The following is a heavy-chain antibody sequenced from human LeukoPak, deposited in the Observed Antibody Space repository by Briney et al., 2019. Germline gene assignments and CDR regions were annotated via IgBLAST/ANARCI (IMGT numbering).Heavy chain of an antibody. Sequence: SETLSLTCTVSGGSISSGGYYWSWIRQPPGKGLEWIGHIYHSGTPNYNPSLKSRTTISVDSFKSQFYLKLTSMTAADTAVYYCAKRDGYNGMFDFWGQGALVTVSS. CDR1: GGSISSGGYY. CDR2: IYHSGTP. CDR3: AKRDGYNGMFDF. J-gene: IGHJ4*02. V-gene: IGHV4-61*08. D-gene: IGHD5-24*01.